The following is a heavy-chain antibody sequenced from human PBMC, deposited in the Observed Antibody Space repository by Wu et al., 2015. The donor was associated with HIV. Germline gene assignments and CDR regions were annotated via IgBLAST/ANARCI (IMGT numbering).Heavy chain of an antibody. D-gene: IGHD3-16*01. J-gene: IGHJ4*02. Sequence: QVQLVQSGAEVKKPGASVKVSCKASGDTFTSYGISWVRQAPGKGLKWMGFVDPENGQTMYAEKFRRRVTITVDRSTNTAYMELTRLTPEDTAIYYCATSLEVSGFDYWGQGTLVIVSA. CDR1: GDTFTSYG. V-gene: IGHV1-18*01. CDR3: ATSLEVSGFDY. CDR2: VDPENGQT.